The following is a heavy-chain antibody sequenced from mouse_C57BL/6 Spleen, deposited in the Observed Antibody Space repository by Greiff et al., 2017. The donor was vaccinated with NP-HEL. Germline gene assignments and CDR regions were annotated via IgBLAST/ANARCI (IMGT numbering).Heavy chain of an antibody. CDR2: IYPGDGDT. V-gene: IGHV1-80*01. J-gene: IGHJ4*01. D-gene: IGHD1-1*01. CDR1: GYAFSSYW. CDR3: AREGYYGSSYGYAMDY. Sequence: QVTLKVSGAELVKPGASVKISCKASGYAFSSYWMNWVKQRPGKGLEWIGQIYPGDGDTNYNGKFKGKATLTADKSSSTAYMQLSSLTSEDSAVYFCAREGYYGSSYGYAMDYWGQGTSVTVSS.